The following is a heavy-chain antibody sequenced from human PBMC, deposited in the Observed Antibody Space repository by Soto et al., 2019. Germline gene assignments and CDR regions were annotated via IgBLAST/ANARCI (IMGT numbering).Heavy chain of an antibody. CDR1: GFTFSSYS. V-gene: IGHV3-48*02. J-gene: IGHJ5*02. Sequence: PGGSLRLSCAASGFTFSSYSMNWVRQAPGKGPEWVSYISSTSGTKYYADSVKGRFTISRDNAKNSLYLQMNSLRDADTAVYYCARDLRITGTTSDWFDPWGQGTLVTVSS. CDR3: ARDLRITGTTSDWFDP. CDR2: ISSTSGTK. D-gene: IGHD1-7*01.